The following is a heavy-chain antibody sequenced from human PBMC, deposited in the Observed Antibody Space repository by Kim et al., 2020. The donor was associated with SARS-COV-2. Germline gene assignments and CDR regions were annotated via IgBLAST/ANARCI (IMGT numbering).Heavy chain of an antibody. D-gene: IGHD3-10*01. J-gene: IGHJ6*02. CDR1: GFTFSNAW. Sequence: GGSLRLSCAASGFTFSNAWMSWVRQAPGKGLEWVGRIKSKTDGGTTDYAAPVKGRFTISRDDSKNTLYLQMNSLKTEDTAVYYCTAPDYYGSGSYYGYYYYGMDVWGQGTTVTVSS. CDR2: IKSKTDGGTT. V-gene: IGHV3-15*01. CDR3: TAPDYYGSGSYYGYYYYGMDV.